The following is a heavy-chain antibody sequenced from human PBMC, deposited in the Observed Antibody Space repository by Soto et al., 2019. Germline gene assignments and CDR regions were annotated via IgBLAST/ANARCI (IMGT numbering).Heavy chain of an antibody. D-gene: IGHD6-19*01. CDR2: ISYDGSYK. J-gene: IGHJ4*02. CDR3: AKDTGGWYGGSPGLFHFDS. Sequence: QVQLVESGGDVVQPGRSLRLSCAASRFTFTSCAMHWVRHAPGKGLEWLAVISYDGSYKFYADSVKGRFTISRDNSQNTLYLQMKSLRVEDTAVYYCAKDTGGWYGGSPGLFHFDSWGQGTMVTVSS. V-gene: IGHV3-30-3*01. CDR1: RFTFTSCA.